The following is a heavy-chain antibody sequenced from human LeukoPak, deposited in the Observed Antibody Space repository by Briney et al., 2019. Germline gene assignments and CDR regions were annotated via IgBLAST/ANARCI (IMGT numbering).Heavy chain of an antibody. J-gene: IGHJ3*02. D-gene: IGHD4-11*01. CDR2: INPYNGGT. V-gene: IGHV1-2*02. CDR3: ARGPNTVAFDI. CDR1: GYTFTTYY. Sequence: ASVKVSCNASGYTFTTYYMHWLRQSPGQRLEWMSWINPYNGGTDSAQKSQRRVTMTKDTSISTAYMELSRLTSDDRAVYYCARGPNTVAFDIWGQGRIISVCS.